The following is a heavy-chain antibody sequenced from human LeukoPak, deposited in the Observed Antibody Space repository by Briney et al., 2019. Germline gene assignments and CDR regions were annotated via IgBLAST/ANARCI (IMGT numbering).Heavy chain of an antibody. Sequence: PSESLSLTCTVSGGSISSYYWSWIRQPAGKGLEWIGRIYSSGSTNYNPPLKGRVTMSVDTSKNQFSLKLTSVTAADTAVYYCARGVYGSGDYWGQGTLVTVSS. CDR2: IYSSGST. D-gene: IGHD3-10*01. J-gene: IGHJ4*02. V-gene: IGHV4-4*07. CDR3: ARGVYGSGDY. CDR1: GGSISSYY.